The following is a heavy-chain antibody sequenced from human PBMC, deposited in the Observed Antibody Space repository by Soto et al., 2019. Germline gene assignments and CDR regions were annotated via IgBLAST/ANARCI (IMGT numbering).Heavy chain of an antibody. D-gene: IGHD2-21*02. CDR1: GFTFSSYA. CDR3: ARGVTEISGVDV. Sequence: PGGSLRLSCAASGFTFSSYAMHWVRQAPGKGLEWVAVISYDGSNKYYADSVKGRFTISRDNSKNTLYLQMNSLRAEDTAVYYCARGVTEISGVDVWGQGTTVTVSS. CDR2: ISYDGSNK. V-gene: IGHV3-30-3*01. J-gene: IGHJ6*02.